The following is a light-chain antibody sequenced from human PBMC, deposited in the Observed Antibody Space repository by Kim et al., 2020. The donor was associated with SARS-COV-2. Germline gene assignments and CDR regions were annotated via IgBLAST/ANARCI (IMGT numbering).Light chain of an antibody. V-gene: IGKV3-20*01. CDR1: HSVRGRD. CDR2: GTA. CDR3: QQNSSSPRVS. J-gene: IGKJ4*01. Sequence: PGERANRSGSASHSVRGRDLDWYQNNTNQASRLGIYGTASRATGIPDRFSGSGSGKDYTPTISRLEPEDMTVYCCQQNSSSPRVSFGGRTNVGIK.